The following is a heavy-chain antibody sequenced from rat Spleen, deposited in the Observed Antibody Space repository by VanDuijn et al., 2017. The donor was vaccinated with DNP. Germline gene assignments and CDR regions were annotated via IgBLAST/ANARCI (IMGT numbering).Heavy chain of an antibody. CDR3: ARHELYTTDYYYNGWYFDF. CDR1: GFILSNYG. CDR2: ISPSGGSS. D-gene: IGHD1-6*01. V-gene: IGHV5-19*01. Sequence: EVQLVESGGGLVQPGRSLKLSCAASGFILSNYGMHWIRQAPTKGLEWVASISPSGGSSYHRDSVKGRFTISRDNAKSTLYLQRDSLRSEDTATYYCARHELYTTDYYYNGWYFDFWGQGTLVTVSS. J-gene: IGHJ3*01.